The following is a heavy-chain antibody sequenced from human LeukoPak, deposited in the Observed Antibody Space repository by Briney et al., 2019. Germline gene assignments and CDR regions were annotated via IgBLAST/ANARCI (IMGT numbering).Heavy chain of an antibody. CDR2: INAGNGNT. CDR3: ARDCTATVVTEDIYYYYYMDV. V-gene: IGHV1-3*03. D-gene: IGHD4-23*01. CDR1: GYTFTSYA. Sequence: ASVKVSCKASGYTFTSYAMHWVRQAPGQRLEWMGWINAGNGNTKYSQEFQGRVTITRDTSASTAYMELSSLRSEDTAVYYCARDCTATVVTEDIYYYYYMDVWGKGTTVTVSS. J-gene: IGHJ6*03.